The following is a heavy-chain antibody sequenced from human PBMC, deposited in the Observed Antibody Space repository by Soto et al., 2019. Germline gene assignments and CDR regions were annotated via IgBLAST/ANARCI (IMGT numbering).Heavy chain of an antibody. Sequence: ASVKVACKASGYTFTAQYLHWVRKAPGEGLEWMGWINPTTGATRYAQKFQGRVTMTRDTSMSTAYLEVRSLRPDDTAVYYCAKGDSSWVSWFDPWGQGTLVTVSS. CDR3: AKGDSSWVSWFDP. CDR1: GYTFTAQY. V-gene: IGHV1-2*02. J-gene: IGHJ5*02. D-gene: IGHD6-19*01. CDR2: INPTTGAT.